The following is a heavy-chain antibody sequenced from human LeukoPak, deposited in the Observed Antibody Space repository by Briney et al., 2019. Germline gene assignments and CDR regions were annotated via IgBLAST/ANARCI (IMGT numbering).Heavy chain of an antibody. CDR1: GFTFSSYA. CDR2: ISGSGGST. CDR3: ASPPITMIVERRGYYFDY. V-gene: IGHV3-23*01. Sequence: GGSLRLSCAASGFTFSSYAMSWVRQAPGKGLEWVSAISGSGGSTYYADSVKGRFTISRDNSKNTLYLQMNSLRAEDTAVYYCASPPITMIVERRGYYFDYWGQGTLVTVSS. J-gene: IGHJ4*02. D-gene: IGHD3-22*01.